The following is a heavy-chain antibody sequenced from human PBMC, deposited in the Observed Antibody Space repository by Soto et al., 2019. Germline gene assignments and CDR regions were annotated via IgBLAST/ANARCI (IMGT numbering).Heavy chain of an antibody. J-gene: IGHJ4*02. CDR3: ASGGYDSSGYRFDY. D-gene: IGHD3-22*01. Sequence: QVQLQESGPGLVKPSETLSLTCTVSGGSVSIGSYYWSWIRQPPGKGLEWIGYIYYSGSTNYNPSLKRRVTISVDTSKNQFSLKLSSVTAADTAVYYCASGGYDSSGYRFDYWGQGTLVTVSS. V-gene: IGHV4-61*01. CDR2: IYYSGST. CDR1: GGSVSIGSYY.